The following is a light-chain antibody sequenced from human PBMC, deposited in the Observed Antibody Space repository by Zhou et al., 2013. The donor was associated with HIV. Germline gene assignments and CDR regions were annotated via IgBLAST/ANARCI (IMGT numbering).Light chain of an antibody. CDR2: AAS. V-gene: IGKV1-8*01. J-gene: IGKJ1*01. Sequence: AIRMTQSPSSLSASTGDRVTLTCRASQDIYTYLAWYQQKPGKAPKLMIYAASTLQSGVPSRFSGYRSGTDFTLTISSLQSEDFATYYCQQYHTFPWTFG. CDR3: QQYHTFPWT. CDR1: QDIYTY.